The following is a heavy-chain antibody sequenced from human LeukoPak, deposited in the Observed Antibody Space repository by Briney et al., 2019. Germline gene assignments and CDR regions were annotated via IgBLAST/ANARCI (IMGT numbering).Heavy chain of an antibody. D-gene: IGHD6-19*01. CDR2: IHYSGGT. CDR3: ARSYSSGGNVALFQH. V-gene: IGHV4-59*08. J-gene: IGHJ1*01. CDR1: GGSISTYY. Sequence: SETLSLTCTVSGGSISTYYWSWIRQPPGRGLEYIGFIHYSGGTNYNSSLKGRVTISVDTSKKQFSLKLSSVTAADAAVYYCARSYSSGGNVALFQHWGQGTLVTVSS.